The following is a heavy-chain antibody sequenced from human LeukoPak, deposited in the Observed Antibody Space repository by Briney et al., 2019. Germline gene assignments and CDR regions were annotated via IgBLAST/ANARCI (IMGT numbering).Heavy chain of an antibody. V-gene: IGHV3-21*04. CDR3: AKDLTWIQLRFDY. CDR2: ISSSSSYI. D-gene: IGHD5-18*01. Sequence: GGSLRLSCAASGFTFSSYSMNWVRQAPGKGLEWVSSISSSSSYIYYADSVKGRFTTSRDNSKNTLHLQMNSLRAEDTAVYYCAKDLTWIQLRFDYWGQGTLVTVSS. J-gene: IGHJ4*02. CDR1: GFTFSSYS.